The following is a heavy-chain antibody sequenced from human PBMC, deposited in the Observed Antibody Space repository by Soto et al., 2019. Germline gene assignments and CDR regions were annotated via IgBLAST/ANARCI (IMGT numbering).Heavy chain of an antibody. J-gene: IGHJ4*02. CDR3: ARNVGPHLSHYFDY. V-gene: IGHV4-59*08. CDR1: YGSISTYH. CDR2: IYHSGDT. Sequence: SETLSLTCSVSYGSISTYHWSWVRQPPEKGLEWIGYIYHSGDTSYNPSLKSRVTISVDTSKNQFSLKLSSVTAADTAVYYCARNVGPHLSHYFDYWGQGTLVTVSS. D-gene: IGHD3-3*02.